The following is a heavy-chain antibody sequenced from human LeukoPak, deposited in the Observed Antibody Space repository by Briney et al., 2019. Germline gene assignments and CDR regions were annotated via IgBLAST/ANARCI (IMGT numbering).Heavy chain of an antibody. V-gene: IGHV3-21*01. Sequence: GGSLRLSCVASGFPFRAYNMNWVREAPGMGLEWVSCISSSGSFIYYADSVKGRFTISRDNAKNSLYLQMNSLRAEDTAIYYCAREGDGYNYVGDYWGQGTLVTVSS. CDR3: AREGDGYNYVGDY. J-gene: IGHJ4*02. D-gene: IGHD5-24*01. CDR2: ISSSGSFI. CDR1: GFPFRAYN.